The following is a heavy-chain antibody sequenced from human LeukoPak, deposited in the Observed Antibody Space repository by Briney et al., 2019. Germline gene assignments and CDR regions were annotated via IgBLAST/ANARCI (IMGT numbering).Heavy chain of an antibody. J-gene: IGHJ6*03. D-gene: IGHD3-3*01. CDR1: GFTFSSYW. CDR3: ARDLSYYDFWSGYHPPYYYYMDV. V-gene: IGHV3-7*01. Sequence: PGGSLRLSCAASGFTFSSYWMSWVRQAPGKGLEWVANIKQDGSEKYYVDSVKGRFTISRDNAKNSLYLQMNSLRAEVTAVYYCARDLSYYDFWSGYHPPYYYYMDVWAKGPRSPPP. CDR2: IKQDGSEK.